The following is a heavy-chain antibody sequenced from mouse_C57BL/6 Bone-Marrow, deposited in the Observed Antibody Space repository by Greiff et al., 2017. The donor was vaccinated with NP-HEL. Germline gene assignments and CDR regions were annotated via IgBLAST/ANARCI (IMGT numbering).Heavy chain of an antibody. CDR1: GYTFTSYW. CDR3: AREFYYGSSYNYAMDY. CDR2: IDPSDSYT. D-gene: IGHD1-1*01. Sequence: QVQLQQSGAELVMPGASVKLSCKASGYTFTSYWMHWVKQRPGQGLEWIGEIDPSDSYTNYTQKFKGQSTLTVDKSSSTAYMQLSSLTSEDSAVYYCAREFYYGSSYNYAMDYWGQGTSVTVSA. J-gene: IGHJ4*01. V-gene: IGHV1-69*01.